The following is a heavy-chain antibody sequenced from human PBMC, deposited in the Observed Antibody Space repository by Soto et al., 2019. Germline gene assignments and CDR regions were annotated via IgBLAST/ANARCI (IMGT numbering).Heavy chain of an antibody. J-gene: IGHJ3*02. Sequence: PSETLSLTCTVSGGSISSYYWSWIRQPAGKGLEWIGRIYTSGSTNYNPSLKSRVTMSVDTSKNQFSLKLSSVTAADTAVYYCARAPRDSHYYGSGSYYNGYDAFDIWGQGTMVTVS. V-gene: IGHV4-4*07. CDR2: IYTSGST. CDR1: GGSISSYY. CDR3: ARAPRDSHYYGSGSYYNGYDAFDI. D-gene: IGHD3-10*01.